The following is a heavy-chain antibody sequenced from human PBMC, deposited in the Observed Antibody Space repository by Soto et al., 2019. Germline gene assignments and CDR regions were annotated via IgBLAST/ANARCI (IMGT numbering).Heavy chain of an antibody. J-gene: IGHJ3*02. CDR2: ISAYNGNT. CDR1: GYTFTSYG. D-gene: IGHD6-19*01. V-gene: IGHV1-18*01. Sequence: GAPAKVCCKASGYTFTSYGSSWVRQAPGQGLEWMGWISAYNGNTNYAQKLQGRVTMTTDTSTSTAYMELRSLRSDDTAVYYCVFRSSGWHVGDAFDIWGQGTMVTVPS. CDR3: VFRSSGWHVGDAFDI.